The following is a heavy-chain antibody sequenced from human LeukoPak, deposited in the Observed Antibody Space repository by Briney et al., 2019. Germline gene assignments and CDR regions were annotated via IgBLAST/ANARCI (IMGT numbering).Heavy chain of an antibody. Sequence: GASAKVSCKASGGTFSSYAISWVRQAPGQGLEWMGGIIPIFGTANYAQKFQGRVTITADESTSTAYMELSSLRSEDTAVYYCARDYEDKVWFGHMDVWGQGTTVTVSS. CDR1: GGTFSSYA. CDR3: ARDYEDKVWFGHMDV. CDR2: IIPIFGTA. J-gene: IGHJ6*02. D-gene: IGHD3-10*01. V-gene: IGHV1-69*13.